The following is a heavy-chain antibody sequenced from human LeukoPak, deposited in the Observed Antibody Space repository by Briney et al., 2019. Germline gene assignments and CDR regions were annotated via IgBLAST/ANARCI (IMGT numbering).Heavy chain of an antibody. J-gene: IGHJ4*02. CDR3: ANSIAAARGYYFDY. Sequence: PGGSLRLSCAASGFTFSSYAMSWVRQAPGKGLEWVSTINGGGAYTYYADSVKGWFTISRDNSKNTLYLQMTSLTAEDTAIYYCANSIAAARGYYFDYWGQGTLVTVSS. CDR2: INGGGAYT. V-gene: IGHV3-23*01. D-gene: IGHD6-13*01. CDR1: GFTFSSYA.